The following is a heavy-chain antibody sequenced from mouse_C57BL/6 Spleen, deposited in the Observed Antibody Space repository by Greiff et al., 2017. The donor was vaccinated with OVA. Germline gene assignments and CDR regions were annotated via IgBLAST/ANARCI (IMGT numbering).Heavy chain of an antibody. V-gene: IGHV14-1*01. CDR1: GFNIKDYY. J-gene: IGHJ1*03. CDR3: TTSVTTVVATDYWYFDV. Sequence: EVQVVESGAELVRPGASVKLSCTASGFNIKDYYMHWVKQRPEQGLEWIGRIDPEDGDTEYAPKFQGKATMTADTSSNTAYLQLSSLTSEDTAVYYCTTSVTTVVATDYWYFDVWGTGTTVTVSS. D-gene: IGHD1-1*01. CDR2: IDPEDGDT.